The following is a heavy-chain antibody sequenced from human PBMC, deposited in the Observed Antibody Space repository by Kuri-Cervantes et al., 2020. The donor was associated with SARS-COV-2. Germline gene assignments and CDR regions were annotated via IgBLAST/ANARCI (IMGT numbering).Heavy chain of an antibody. CDR2: IYPSGST. D-gene: IGHD6-19*01. J-gene: IGHJ5*02. V-gene: IGHV4-61*02. CDR1: GGSISSDRYY. CDR3: ARDWAYSGGSYGVWFDP. Sequence: SETLSLTCTVSGGSISSDRYYWSWIRQPAGKGLEWIGRIYPSGSTNYHPSLKSRVTLSVDTSKNQFSLKLSSVTAADTAVYYCARDWAYSGGSYGVWFDPWGQGTLVTVSS.